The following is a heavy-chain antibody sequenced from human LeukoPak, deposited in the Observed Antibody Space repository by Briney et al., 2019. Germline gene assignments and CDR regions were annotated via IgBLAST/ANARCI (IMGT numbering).Heavy chain of an antibody. V-gene: IGHV4-4*07. J-gene: IGHJ5*02. Sequence: SETLSLTCTVSGGSISNYYWSWIRQPADKGLEWILRIYTSGSTNYNPSLQSRVTMSVATSKNHFSLKLTSVTAADTAVYYCARGGRFPESWGQGALLTVAS. CDR3: ARGGRFPES. CDR1: GGSISNYY. D-gene: IGHD3-16*01. CDR2: IYTSGST.